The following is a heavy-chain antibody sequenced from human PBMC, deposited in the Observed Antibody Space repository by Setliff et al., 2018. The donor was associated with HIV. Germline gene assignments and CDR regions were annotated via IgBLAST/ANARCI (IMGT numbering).Heavy chain of an antibody. J-gene: IGHJ4*02. D-gene: IGHD5-12*01. V-gene: IGHV4-4*09. CDR3: ERGGQSSGYAIEY. Sequence: SETLSLTCTVSGDSISGYYWSWVRQPPGKGLEWIGHIYTDGTIKYNPSLKSRLTISLDTSKNQFSLKLNSVTAADTAVYYCERGGQSSGYAIEYWGQGTLVTVSS. CDR1: GDSISGYY. CDR2: IYTDGTI.